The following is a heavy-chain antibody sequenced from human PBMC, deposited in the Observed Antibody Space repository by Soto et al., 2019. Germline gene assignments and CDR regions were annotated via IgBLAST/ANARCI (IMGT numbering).Heavy chain of an antibody. D-gene: IGHD3-10*01. CDR2: ISYDGSNK. CDR1: GFTFSSYG. CDR3: AKDSWYYGSGSYLFHFQH. Sequence: QVQLVESGGGVVQPGRSLRLSCAASGFTFSSYGMHWVRQAPGKGLEWVAVISYDGSNKYYADSVKGRFTISRDNSKNTRYLQMNSLRAEDTAVYYCAKDSWYYGSGSYLFHFQHGGQGTLVTVSS. V-gene: IGHV3-30*18. J-gene: IGHJ1*01.